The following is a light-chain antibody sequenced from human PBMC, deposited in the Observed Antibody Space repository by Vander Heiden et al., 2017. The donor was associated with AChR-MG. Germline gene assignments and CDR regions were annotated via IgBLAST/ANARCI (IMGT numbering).Light chain of an antibody. Sequence: QSALTQPASVSRSPGQSITIPCTGTSSDVGRYNYVSWYQQLPGEAPKLRFFEVSSRPSGVSNRFSGSKSGNTASLTISGLQAEDEADYYCTSYTSSNTQLFGGGTKV. CDR1: SSDVGRYNY. V-gene: IGLV2-14*01. CDR3: TSYTSSNTQL. J-gene: IGLJ2*01. CDR2: EVS.